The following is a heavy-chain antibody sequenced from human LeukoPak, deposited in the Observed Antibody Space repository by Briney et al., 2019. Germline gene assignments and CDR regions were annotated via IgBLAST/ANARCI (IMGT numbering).Heavy chain of an antibody. V-gene: IGHV1-18*01. CDR3: ARDSAYYYDSSGYCY. Sequence: ASVKLSCKASGYTFTSYGISWVRQAPGHGLEWLGWISAYNGNTNYAQKLHGRVTMTTATSTSTAYMELRSLRSDDTAVYYCARDSAYYYDSSGYCYWGQGTLVTVSS. CDR1: GYTFTSYG. CDR2: ISAYNGNT. D-gene: IGHD3-22*01. J-gene: IGHJ4*02.